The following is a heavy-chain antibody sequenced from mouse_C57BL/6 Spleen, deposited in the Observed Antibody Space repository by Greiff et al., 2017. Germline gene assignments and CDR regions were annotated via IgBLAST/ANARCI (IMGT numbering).Heavy chain of an antibody. CDR2: IDPETGGT. J-gene: IGHJ3*01. Sequence: VKLVESGAELVRPGASVTLSCKASGYTFTDYEMHWVKQTPVHGLEWIGAIDPETGGTAYNQKFKGKAILTADKSSSTAYMELRSLTSEDSAVYYCTRSMKDYWGQGTLVTVSA. V-gene: IGHV1-15*01. D-gene: IGHD2-3*01. CDR3: TRSMKDY. CDR1: GYTFTDYE.